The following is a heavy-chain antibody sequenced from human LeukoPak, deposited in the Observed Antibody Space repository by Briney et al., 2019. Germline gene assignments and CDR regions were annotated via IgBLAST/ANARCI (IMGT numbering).Heavy chain of an antibody. CDR3: ARDVLAAGATGTFDI. V-gene: IGHV3-30-3*01. CDR1: GFTFSGYP. Sequence: GKSLRLSCAASGFTFSGYPIHWVRQAPGKGLEWVAVISYDGSNKYYADSVKGRFTISRDNSKNTLYLQMNSLRAEDTAVYYCARDVLAAGATGTFDIWGQGTMVTVSS. D-gene: IGHD1-14*01. J-gene: IGHJ3*02. CDR2: ISYDGSNK.